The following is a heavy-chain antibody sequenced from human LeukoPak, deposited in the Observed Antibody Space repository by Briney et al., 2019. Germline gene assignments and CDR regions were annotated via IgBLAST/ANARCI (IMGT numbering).Heavy chain of an antibody. CDR3: ARGVAGTGEDYFDY. D-gene: IGHD6-19*01. Sequence: PETLSLTCTVSGGSISSYYWSWIRQPAGKGLEWIWRIYTSGSTNYNPSLKSRVTMSVDTTKNQFSLKLSSVAAADTAVYYCARGVAGTGEDYFDYWGQGTLVTVSS. CDR1: GGSISSYY. J-gene: IGHJ4*02. V-gene: IGHV4-4*07. CDR2: IYTSGST.